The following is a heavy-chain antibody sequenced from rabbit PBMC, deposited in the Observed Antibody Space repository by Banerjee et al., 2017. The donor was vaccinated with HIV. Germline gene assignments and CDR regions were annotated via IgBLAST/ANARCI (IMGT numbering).Heavy chain of an antibody. Sequence: QSLEESGGDLVKPGASLTLTCTASGFSFNSDYFMCWVRQAPGKGLEWIACIYAGSSGGTHYASWAKGRFTISKTSSTTVTLQMTSLTAADTATYFCARDSPGYAYSSVLWGQGTLVTVS. J-gene: IGHJ4*01. CDR1: GFSFNSDYF. V-gene: IGHV1S40*01. D-gene: IGHD6-1*01. CDR2: IYAGSSGGT. CDR3: ARDSPGYAYSSVL.